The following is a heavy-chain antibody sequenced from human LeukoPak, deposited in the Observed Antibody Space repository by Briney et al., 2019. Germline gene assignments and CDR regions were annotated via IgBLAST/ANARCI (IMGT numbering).Heavy chain of an antibody. Sequence: PGGSLRLSCAASGFTFSRYAMSWVRQAPGKGLEWVSAISGSGGSTYYADSVKGRFTISRDNSKNTLYLQMNSLRAEDTAVYYCATQADIDDAFDIWGQGTMVTVSS. J-gene: IGHJ3*02. CDR2: ISGSGGST. D-gene: IGHD5-12*01. CDR1: GFTFSRYA. V-gene: IGHV3-23*01. CDR3: ATQADIDDAFDI.